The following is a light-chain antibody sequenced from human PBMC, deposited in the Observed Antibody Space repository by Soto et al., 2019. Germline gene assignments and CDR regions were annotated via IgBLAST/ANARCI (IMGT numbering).Light chain of an antibody. CDR2: DAS. Sequence: EIVLTQSPATLSLSPGERATLSCRASQSISSFLAWYQQKPGQPPRLLIYDASTRATGIPGRFSGSGSGTDFTLTISSLEPEDFAVYYCQQRGNWPPTFGPGTKVNIK. CDR1: QSISSF. CDR3: QQRGNWPPT. J-gene: IGKJ3*01. V-gene: IGKV3-11*01.